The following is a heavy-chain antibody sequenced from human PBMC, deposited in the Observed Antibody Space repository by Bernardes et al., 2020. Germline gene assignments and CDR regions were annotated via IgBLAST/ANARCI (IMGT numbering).Heavy chain of an antibody. Sequence: EGSLRLSCAASGFTFSSYAMSWVRQAPGKGLEWVSAISGSGGSTYYADSVKGRFTISRDNSKNTLYLQMNSLRAEDTAVYYCAKVLFYYDSSGMIDCWGQGTLVTVSS. J-gene: IGHJ4*02. V-gene: IGHV3-23*01. CDR2: ISGSGGST. CDR3: AKVLFYYDSSGMIDC. D-gene: IGHD3-22*01. CDR1: GFTFSSYA.